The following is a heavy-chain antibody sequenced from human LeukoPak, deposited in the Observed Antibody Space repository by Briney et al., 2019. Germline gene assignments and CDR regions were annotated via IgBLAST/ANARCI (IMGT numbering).Heavy chain of an antibody. V-gene: IGHV3-53*05. J-gene: IGHJ6*03. CDR1: EFSVGSNC. Sequence: GGSLRLSCAASEFSVGSNCMTWVRLAPGKGLEWVSLIYSGGSTYYADSVKGRFTISRDNSKNSLYLQMNSLRAEDTALYYCAKDMGSSWYFYYYMDVWGKGTTVTVSS. CDR3: AKDMGSSWYFYYYMDV. D-gene: IGHD6-13*01. CDR2: IYSGGST.